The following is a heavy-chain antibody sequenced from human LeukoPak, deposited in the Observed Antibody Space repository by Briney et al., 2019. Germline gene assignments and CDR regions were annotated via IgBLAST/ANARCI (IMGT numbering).Heavy chain of an antibody. CDR2: ISGSGGST. Sequence: GGSLRLSCAASGFTFSSYAMSWVRQAPGKGLEWVSAISGSGGSTYYADSVKGRFTISRDNSKNTLYLQMNSLRAEDTAVYYCAGRLDCTNGVCFNYFRFDYWGQGTLVTVSS. J-gene: IGHJ4*02. V-gene: IGHV3-23*01. D-gene: IGHD2-8*01. CDR3: AGRLDCTNGVCFNYFRFDY. CDR1: GFTFSSYA.